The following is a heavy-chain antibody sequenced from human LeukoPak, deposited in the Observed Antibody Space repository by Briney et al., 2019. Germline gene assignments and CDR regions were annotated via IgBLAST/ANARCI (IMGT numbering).Heavy chain of an antibody. V-gene: IGHV5-51*01. CDR1: PYTFSDTW. CDR2: IYPDDSDT. CDR3: ARGYSDVWNESYTASLFFDS. J-gene: IGHJ4*02. Sequence: GESLKISGKGSPYTFSDTWIGWVRQMPGKGLEWMGIIYPDDSDTKYSPSFKGQVTISADRSISTAFLQWSSLKASDTAMYYCARGYSDVWNESYTASLFFDSWGQGTLVTVSS. D-gene: IGHD3-3*01.